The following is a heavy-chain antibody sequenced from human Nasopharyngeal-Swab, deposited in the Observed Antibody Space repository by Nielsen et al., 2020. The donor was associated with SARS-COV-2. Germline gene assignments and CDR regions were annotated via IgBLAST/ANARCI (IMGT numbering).Heavy chain of an antibody. CDR2: ISYDGSKK. CDR3: ARDQGSSWYTYYYYYGMDV. Sequence: SLKPSCAASGFTFSSYAMHWVRQAPGKGLEWVAVISYDGSKKYYADSVKGRFTISRDNSKNTLYLQMNSLRAEDTAVYYCARDQGSSWYTYYYYYGMDVWGQGTTVTVSS. D-gene: IGHD6-13*01. CDR1: GFTFSSYA. J-gene: IGHJ6*02. V-gene: IGHV3-30-3*01.